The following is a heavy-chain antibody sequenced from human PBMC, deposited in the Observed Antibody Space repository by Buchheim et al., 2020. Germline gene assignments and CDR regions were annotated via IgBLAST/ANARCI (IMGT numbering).Heavy chain of an antibody. CDR3: GRDEGSGWFAFDI. CDR1: GFTFSSYW. J-gene: IGHJ3*02. D-gene: IGHD6-19*01. CDR2: INSDGRST. V-gene: IGHV3-74*01. Sequence: EVQLVESGGGLVQPGGSLRLSCAASGFTFSSYWMHWVRQAPGKGLVWVSCINSDGRSTTYADSVKGRFTISRDNATNTVYLQMNSLRADDTAVYYCGRDEGSGWFAFDIWGQGT.